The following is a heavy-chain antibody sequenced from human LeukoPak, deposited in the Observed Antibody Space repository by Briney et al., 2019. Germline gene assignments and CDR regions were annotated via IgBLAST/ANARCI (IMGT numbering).Heavy chain of an antibody. V-gene: IGHV3-64D*06. D-gene: IGHD3-10*01. J-gene: IGHJ4*02. CDR2: ISSNGGST. Sequence: GGSLRLSCSASGFTFSSYAMHWVRQAPGKGLEYVSAISSNGGSTYYADSVKGRFTISRDNSKDTLYLQMSSLRAEDTAVYYCVKGLWFGELLYGPFDYWGQGTLVTVSS. CDR3: VKGLWFGELLYGPFDY. CDR1: GFTFSSYA.